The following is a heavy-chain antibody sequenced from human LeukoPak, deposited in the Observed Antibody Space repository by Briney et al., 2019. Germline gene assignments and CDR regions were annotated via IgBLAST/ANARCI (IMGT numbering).Heavy chain of an antibody. CDR2: INDDGSTT. Sequence: GGSLRLSCAASGFTFSSYWMHWVRQAPGKGLVWVSHINDDGSTTDSADSVKGRFTISRDNAKNTLFLQMNSLRAEDTAVYYCARGYSGTFPWAWGQGTLVTVSS. D-gene: IGHD5-12*01. V-gene: IGHV3-74*01. CDR1: GFTFSSYW. CDR3: ARGYSGTFPWA. J-gene: IGHJ4*02.